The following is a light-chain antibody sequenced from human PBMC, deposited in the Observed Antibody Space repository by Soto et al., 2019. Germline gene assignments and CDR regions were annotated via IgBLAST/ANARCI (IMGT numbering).Light chain of an antibody. CDR1: SSDIGTYNY. V-gene: IGLV2-14*01. J-gene: IGLJ1*01. Sequence: QSVLTQPASMSGSPGQSVTISCTGSSSDIGTYNYVSWYQQHPGKVPKVIIYEVSNRPSGVSNRFSGSKSGNTASLTISGLQAEDEADYYCSSYGSRSTLYVFGTGTQLTVL. CDR2: EVS. CDR3: SSYGSRSTLYV.